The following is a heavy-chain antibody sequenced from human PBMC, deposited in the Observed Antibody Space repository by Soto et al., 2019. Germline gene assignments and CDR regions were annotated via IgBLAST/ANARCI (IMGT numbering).Heavy chain of an antibody. D-gene: IGHD2-15*01. J-gene: IGHJ4*02. CDR3: AKAGGDCSGGSCYSGQGDY. V-gene: IGHV3-23*01. CDR2: ITGSGESS. Sequence: EVQLLESGGGLVQPGGSLRLSCAASGFTFSTYAMSWVRQAPGKGLEWVSGITGSGESSYYADSVKGRFTISRDNSKNALYLHMNSLRGEDTAVYYCAKAGGDCSGGSCYSGQGDYWGQGTLATVSS. CDR1: GFTFSTYA.